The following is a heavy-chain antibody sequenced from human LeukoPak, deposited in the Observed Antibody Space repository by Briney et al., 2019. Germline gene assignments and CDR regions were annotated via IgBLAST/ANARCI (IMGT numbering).Heavy chain of an antibody. V-gene: IGHV3-33*01. CDR2: IWHEGSVL. D-gene: IGHD3-10*01. CDR1: GFTLWSYG. J-gene: IGHJ4*02. Sequence: PGRSLRLSCAPSGFTLWSYGMHWVRQAPGEGLEWVAAIWHEGSVLDYSESVKGRFSVSRETSKNTLYLHMETLREETTGLCFCSSDRGQDDPFDIWGQGTLVTVSS. CDR3: SSDRGQDDPFDI.